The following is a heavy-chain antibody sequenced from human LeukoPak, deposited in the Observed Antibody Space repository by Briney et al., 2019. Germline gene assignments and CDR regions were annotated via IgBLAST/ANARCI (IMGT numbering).Heavy chain of an antibody. J-gene: IGHJ4*02. CDR2: ISGSGTST. CDR3: AKGSGWFDY. D-gene: IGHD6-19*01. V-gene: IGHV3-23*01. CDR1: GFSFSSYG. Sequence: PGGSLRLSCEASGFSFSSYGMTWVRQAPGKGLEWVSGISGSGTSTYYADSVKGRFTISRDNSKNTLYLQMNSLRAEDTAVYYCAKGSGWFDYWGQGTLVTVSS.